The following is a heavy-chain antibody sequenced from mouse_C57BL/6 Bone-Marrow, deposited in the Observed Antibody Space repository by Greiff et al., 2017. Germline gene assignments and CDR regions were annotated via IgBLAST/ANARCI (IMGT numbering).Heavy chain of an antibody. V-gene: IGHV1-53*01. Sequence: QVQLQQPGTELVKPGASVKLSCKASGYTFTSYWMHWVKQRPGQGLEWIGNINPNNGGSNYNEKFKNKATLTVDKSSSTTYMQLSSLTSEDYAVDFCARSGVYGSSLYWYFDVWGTGTTVTVSS. CDR1: GYTFTSYW. CDR2: INPNNGGS. D-gene: IGHD1-1*01. J-gene: IGHJ1*03. CDR3: ARSGVYGSSLYWYFDV.